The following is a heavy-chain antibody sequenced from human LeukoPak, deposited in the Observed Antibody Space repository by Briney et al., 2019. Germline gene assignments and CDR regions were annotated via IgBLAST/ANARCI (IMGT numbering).Heavy chain of an antibody. CDR2: IYYSGST. V-gene: IGHV4-61*01. J-gene: IGHJ4*02. CDR1: GGSVSSGSYY. Sequence: SETLSLTCTVSGGSVSSGSYYWSWIRQPPGKGLEWIGYIYYSGSTNYNPSLKSRVTISVDTSKNQFSLKLSSVTAADTAVYYCARGRHSFDSTGYYSYYFDYWGQGTLVTVSS. CDR3: ARGRHSFDSTGYYSYYFDY. D-gene: IGHD3-22*01.